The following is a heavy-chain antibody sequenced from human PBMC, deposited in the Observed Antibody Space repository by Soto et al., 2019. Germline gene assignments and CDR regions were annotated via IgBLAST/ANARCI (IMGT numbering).Heavy chain of an antibody. D-gene: IGHD6-13*01. CDR1: GFTFSSYV. Sequence: EVQVLESGGGLVQPGGSLRLSCAASGFTFSSYVMNWVRQAPGKGLEWVSSISGSAYSTYYADSVKGRFTISRDNSKNTLYLQMNSLRAKDTAVYYCAKGGQQLIRTDFWGQGTLVTVSS. CDR2: ISGSAYST. J-gene: IGHJ4*02. V-gene: IGHV3-23*01. CDR3: AKGGQQLIRTDF.